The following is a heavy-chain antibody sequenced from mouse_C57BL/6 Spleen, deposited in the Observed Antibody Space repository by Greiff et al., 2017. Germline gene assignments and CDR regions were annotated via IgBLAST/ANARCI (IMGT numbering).Heavy chain of an antibody. V-gene: IGHV1-80*01. CDR1: GYAFSSYW. CDR3: ARREGAQAHYYAMDY. CDR2: IYPGDGDT. Sequence: QVQLQQSGAELVKPGASVKISCKASGYAFSSYWMNWVKQRPGKGLEWIGQIYPGDGDTNYNGKFKGKATLTADKSSSTAYMQLSSLTAEDSAVYFCARREGAQAHYYAMDYWGQGTSVTVSS. J-gene: IGHJ4*01. D-gene: IGHD3-2*02.